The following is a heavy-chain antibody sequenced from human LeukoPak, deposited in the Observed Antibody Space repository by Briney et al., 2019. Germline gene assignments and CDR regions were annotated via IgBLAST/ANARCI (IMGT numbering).Heavy chain of an antibody. CDR3: ARGSVGAGFDY. D-gene: IGHD1-26*01. CDR1: GGSISSSSYY. Sequence: SETLSLTCTVSGGSISSSSYYWGWIRQPPGKGLEWIGSIYYSGSTYYNPSLKSRVTISVDTSKNQFSLKLSSVTAADTAVYYCARGSVGAGFDYWGQGTLVTVSS. CDR2: IYYSGST. V-gene: IGHV4-39*07. J-gene: IGHJ4*02.